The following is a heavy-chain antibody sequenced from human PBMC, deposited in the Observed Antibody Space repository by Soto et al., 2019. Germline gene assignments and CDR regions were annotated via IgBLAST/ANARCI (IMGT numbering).Heavy chain of an antibody. CDR3: AKGYSYGRRGLYYFDY. CDR1: GFTFDDYT. D-gene: IGHD5-18*01. V-gene: IGHV3-43*01. J-gene: IGHJ4*02. Sequence: GGSLRLSCAASGFTFDDYTMHWVRQAPGKGLEWVSLISWDGGSTYYADSVKGRFTISRDNSKNSLYLQMNSLRTEDTALYYCAKGYSYGRRGLYYFDYWGQGTLVTVSS. CDR2: ISWDGGST.